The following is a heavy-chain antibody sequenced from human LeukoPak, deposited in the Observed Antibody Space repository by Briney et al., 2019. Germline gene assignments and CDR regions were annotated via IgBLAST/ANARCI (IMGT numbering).Heavy chain of an antibody. Sequence: PGGSLRLSCAASGFTFSSYAILWVRQAPGKGLIWVAIISSDGSIKYYADSVKGRFTISRDNSKNTLYLQMNSLRPEDTALYYCARDVGSFDYWGQGTLVTVSS. V-gene: IGHV3-30-3*01. CDR2: ISSDGSIK. CDR3: ARDVGSFDY. D-gene: IGHD3-10*01. J-gene: IGHJ4*02. CDR1: GFTFSSYA.